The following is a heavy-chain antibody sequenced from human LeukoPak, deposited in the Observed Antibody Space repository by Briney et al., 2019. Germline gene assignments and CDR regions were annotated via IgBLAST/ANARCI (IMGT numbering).Heavy chain of an antibody. CDR3: ARKTDHQTGGDY. J-gene: IGHJ4*02. Sequence: GGSLRLSCAASGFSVSRNYMTWVRQAPGGGLEWVSLIYSGGSTSYEDSVKGRFTISRDNSKNTLYLQMNSLRAEDTAVYYCARKTDHQTGGDYWGQGTLVTVSS. D-gene: IGHD1-1*01. V-gene: IGHV3-66*01. CDR1: GFSVSRNY. CDR2: IYSGGST.